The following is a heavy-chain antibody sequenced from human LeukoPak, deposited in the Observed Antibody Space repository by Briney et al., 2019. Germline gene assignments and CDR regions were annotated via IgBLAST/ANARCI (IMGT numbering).Heavy chain of an antibody. CDR3: ARGSYSDFVVVPGEYYYYGMDV. CDR1: GFTFSSYD. J-gene: IGHJ6*02. V-gene: IGHV3-13*01. CDR2: IGTAGDT. Sequence: PGGSLRLSCAASGFTFSSYDMHWVRQATGKGLEWVSAIGTAGDTYYPGSVKGRFTISRENAKNSLYLQMNSLRAGDTAVYYCARGSYSDFVVVPGEYYYYGMDVWGQGTTVTVSS. D-gene: IGHD2-2*01.